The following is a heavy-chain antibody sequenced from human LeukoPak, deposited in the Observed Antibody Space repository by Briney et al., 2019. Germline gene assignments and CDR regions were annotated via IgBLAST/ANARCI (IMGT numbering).Heavy chain of an antibody. CDR1: GFTFGNVW. CDR2: IQTITDGGTT. CDR3: TSTLGY. D-gene: IGHD3-16*01. Sequence: GGPLRLSCTASGFTFGNVWMTWVRQAPGKGLEWVGRIQTITDGGTTDYAAPVRGRFAISRDDSENTLYLQMNSLKTEDTAVYYCTSTLGYWGQGTLVTVSS. J-gene: IGHJ4*02. V-gene: IGHV3-15*01.